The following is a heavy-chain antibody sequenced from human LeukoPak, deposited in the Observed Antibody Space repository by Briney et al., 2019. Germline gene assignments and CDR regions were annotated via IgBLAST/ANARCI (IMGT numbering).Heavy chain of an antibody. D-gene: IGHD6-13*01. J-gene: IGHJ4*02. CDR3: ARDSTTGTAAGDYFDY. CDR1: GFTFSSYA. V-gene: IGHV3-30-3*01. Sequence: GRSLRLSCAASGFTFSSYAMHWVRQAPGKGLEWVAVISYDGSNKYYADSVKGRFTISRDNSKNTLYLQMNSLRAEDTAVYYCARDSTTGTAAGDYFDYWGQGTLVTVSS. CDR2: ISYDGSNK.